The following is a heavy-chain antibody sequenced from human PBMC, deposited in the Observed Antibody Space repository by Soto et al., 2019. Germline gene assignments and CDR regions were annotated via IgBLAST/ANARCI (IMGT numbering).Heavy chain of an antibody. D-gene: IGHD1-1*01. Sequence: QITLRESGPTLVKPTQTLTLTCTFSGFSLSTSGVGVGWIRQPPGKALEWLALIYWDDDKRYSPSLKSRLIITKDTSKNQVVLIMTNLDPVDTGTYYCAHRQSRPGWNEAVFDYWGQGSLVTVSS. CDR2: IYWDDDK. V-gene: IGHV2-5*02. CDR3: AHRQSRPGWNEAVFDY. CDR1: GFSLSTSGVG. J-gene: IGHJ4*02.